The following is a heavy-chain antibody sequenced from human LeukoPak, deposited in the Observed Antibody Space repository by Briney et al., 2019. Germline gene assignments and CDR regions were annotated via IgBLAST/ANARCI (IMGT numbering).Heavy chain of an antibody. V-gene: IGHV3-21*01. CDR3: ARVSDSSSWYLGGWFDP. D-gene: IGHD6-13*01. CDR1: GFTFSSYS. J-gene: IGHJ5*02. Sequence: GGSLRLSCAASGFTFSSYSMNWVRQAPGKGLEWVSSISSSSSYIYHADSVKGRFTISRDNAKNSLYLQMNSLRAEDTAVYYCARVSDSSSWYLGGWFDPWGQGTLVTVSS. CDR2: ISSSSSYI.